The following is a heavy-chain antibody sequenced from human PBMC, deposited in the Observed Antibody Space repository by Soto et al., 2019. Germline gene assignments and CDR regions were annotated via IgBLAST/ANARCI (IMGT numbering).Heavy chain of an antibody. Sequence: PGGSLRPSCAASGFTFSSYWMSWVRQAPGKGLEWVANIKQDGSEKYYVDSVKGRFTISRDNAKNSLYLQMNSLRAEDTAVYYCARCYGSGSYHDYYYYGMDVWGQGTTGTVSS. CDR1: GFTFSSYW. D-gene: IGHD3-10*01. CDR2: IKQDGSEK. J-gene: IGHJ6*02. V-gene: IGHV3-7*01. CDR3: ARCYGSGSYHDYYYYGMDV.